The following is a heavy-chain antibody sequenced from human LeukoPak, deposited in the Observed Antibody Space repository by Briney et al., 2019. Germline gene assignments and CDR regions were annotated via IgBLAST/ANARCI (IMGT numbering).Heavy chain of an antibody. D-gene: IGHD2-2*01. CDR1: GYTFTGYY. V-gene: IGHV1-2*02. J-gene: IGHJ4*02. Sequence: ASVKVSCKASGYTFTGYYMHWVRQAPGQGLEWMGWINPNSGGTDYAQKFQGRVTMTRDTSISTAYMELSRLRSDDTAVYYCASGGYCSSTSCHEADYWGQGTLVTVSS. CDR3: ASGGYCSSTSCHEADY. CDR2: INPNSGGT.